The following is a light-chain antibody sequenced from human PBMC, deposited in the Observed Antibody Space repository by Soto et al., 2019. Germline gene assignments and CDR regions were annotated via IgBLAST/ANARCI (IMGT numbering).Light chain of an antibody. CDR1: QSVSSSY. CDR3: QQYGSSSWT. Sequence: EIVLTQSPGTLSLSPGERATLSCRASQSVSSSYLAWYQQKPGQAPRLLIYAASSRATGIPDRFSGSGSGTDFTLTITRLEPEDFAVYYCQQYGSSSWTFXQGTKVDIK. V-gene: IGKV3-20*01. J-gene: IGKJ1*01. CDR2: AAS.